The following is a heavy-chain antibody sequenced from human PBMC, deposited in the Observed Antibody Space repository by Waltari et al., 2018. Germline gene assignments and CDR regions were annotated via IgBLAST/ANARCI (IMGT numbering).Heavy chain of an antibody. CDR3: ARWESDWRAFNV. J-gene: IGHJ3*01. CDR2: IRHTGIT. CDR1: DVSVTNYF. D-gene: IGHD2-21*02. V-gene: IGHV4-59*08. Sequence: QVPLRESGPGLVKSSESLSITCTVSDVSVTNYFWNWIRQPPGKALEWIGYIRHTGITKDNPSLRSRVSMSVDTSKSQSSLKVTSVTATDTAVYYCARWESDWRAFNVWGQGTTVTVSS.